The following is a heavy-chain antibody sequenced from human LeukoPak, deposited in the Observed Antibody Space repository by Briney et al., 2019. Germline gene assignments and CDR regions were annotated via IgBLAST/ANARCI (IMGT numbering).Heavy chain of an antibody. Sequence: GASVKVSCKASGYTFTSYYMHWVRQAPGQGLEWMGIINPSGGSTSYAQKFQGRVTMTRDMSTSTVYMELSSLRSEDTAVYYCARDVVGFSTQSYYYYYYMDVWGKGTTVTVSS. D-gene: IGHD2-21*01. V-gene: IGHV1-46*01. CDR1: GYTFTSYY. J-gene: IGHJ6*03. CDR3: ARDVVGFSTQSYYYYYYMDV. CDR2: INPSGGST.